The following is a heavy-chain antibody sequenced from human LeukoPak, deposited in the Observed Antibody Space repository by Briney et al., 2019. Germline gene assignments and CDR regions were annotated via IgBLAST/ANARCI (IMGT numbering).Heavy chain of an antibody. CDR2: IYYSGST. CDR1: GGSISSYY. Sequence: SETLSLTCTVSGGSISSYYWSWIRQPPGKGLEWIGYIYYSGSTNYNPSLKSRVTISVDTSKNQFSLKRSSVTAADTAVYYCARSLRYDSSGYYYRGYYYYMDVWGKGTTVTVPS. J-gene: IGHJ6*03. D-gene: IGHD3-22*01. V-gene: IGHV4-59*01. CDR3: ARSLRYDSSGYYYRGYYYYMDV.